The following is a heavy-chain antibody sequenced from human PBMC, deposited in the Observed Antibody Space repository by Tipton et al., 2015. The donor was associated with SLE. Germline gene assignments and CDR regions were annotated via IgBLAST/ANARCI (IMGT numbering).Heavy chain of an antibody. D-gene: IGHD6-13*01. V-gene: IGHV4-4*07. J-gene: IGHJ5*02. Sequence: TLSLTCTVSGHSITNYYWSWIRHSAGKGLECIGRIHTSGSTNYNPSLKSRVTMSVDTSKNQVSLKLSSVTAADTGVYYCARHGGSSWYTQGGANWFDPWGQGTLVTVSS. CDR3: ARHGGSSWYTQGGANWFDP. CDR1: GHSITNYY. CDR2: IHTSGST.